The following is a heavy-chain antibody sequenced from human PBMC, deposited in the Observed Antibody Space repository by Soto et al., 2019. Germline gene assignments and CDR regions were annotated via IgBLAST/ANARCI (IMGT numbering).Heavy chain of an antibody. CDR1: GGSISSYY. CDR2: IYYSGST. V-gene: IGHV4-59*08. D-gene: IGHD2-15*01. Sequence: SETLSLTCTVSGGSISSYYWSWIRQPPGKGLEWIGYIYYSGSTNYNPSLKSRVTISVDTSKNQFSLKLSSVTAADTAVYYCARRGCSGGSCYFQSNSYLDYWGQGTLVTVSS. CDR3: ARRGCSGGSCYFQSNSYLDY. J-gene: IGHJ4*02.